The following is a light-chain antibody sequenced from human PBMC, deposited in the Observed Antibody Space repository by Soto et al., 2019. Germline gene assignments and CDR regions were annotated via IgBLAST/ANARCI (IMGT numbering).Light chain of an antibody. CDR3: CAYSGISTFYV. J-gene: IGLJ1*01. V-gene: IGLV2-23*02. CDR1: SSDVGSYNL. CDR2: EVS. Sequence: QSALTQPASVSGSPGQSITISCTGTSSDVGSYNLVSWYQQHPGKVTKLMIYEVSKRPSGISNRFSGSKSGNTASLTIFGLQAEDEADYYCCAYSGISTFYVFGTGTKVTVL.